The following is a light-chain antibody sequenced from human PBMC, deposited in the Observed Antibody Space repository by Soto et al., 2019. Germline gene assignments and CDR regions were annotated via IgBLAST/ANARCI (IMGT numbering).Light chain of an antibody. J-gene: IGLJ1*01. CDR1: SSEGGGYNY. Sequence: QSVLTQPASVSGSPGQSITISCTGTSSEGGGYNYVSWYQRHPGKAPKFMIYDVSNRPSGVSNLFSGSKSGNTASLTISGLQAEDEADYYCCSYTTSNTRQIVFGTGTKVTVL. V-gene: IGLV2-14*01. CDR2: DVS. CDR3: CSYTTSNTRQIV.